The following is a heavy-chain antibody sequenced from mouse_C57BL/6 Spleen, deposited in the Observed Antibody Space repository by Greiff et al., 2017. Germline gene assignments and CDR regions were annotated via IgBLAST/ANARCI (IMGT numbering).Heavy chain of an antibody. CDR3: ARLTGSSAWFAY. J-gene: IGHJ3*01. V-gene: IGHV5-6*02. CDR1: GFTFSSYG. Sequence: DVMLVESGGDLVKPGGSLKLSCAASGFTFSSYGMSWVRQTPDKRLEWVATISSGGSYTYYPDSVKGRFTISRDNAKNTLYLQMSSLKSEDTAMYYCARLTGSSAWFAYWGQGTLVTVSA. D-gene: IGHD1-1*01. CDR2: ISSGGSYT.